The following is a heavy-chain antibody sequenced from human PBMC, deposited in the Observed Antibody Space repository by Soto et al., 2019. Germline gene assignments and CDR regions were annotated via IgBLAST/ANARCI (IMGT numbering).Heavy chain of an antibody. Sequence: SSETLSLTCTVSGGSISSGGYYWSWIRQHPGKGLEWIGYIYYSGSTYYNPSLKSRVTISVDTSKNQFSLKLSSVTAADTAVYYCARFAVYDSSGYYEGLGWHYYYGMDVWGQGTTVTVAS. D-gene: IGHD3-22*01. J-gene: IGHJ6*02. V-gene: IGHV4-31*03. CDR1: GGSISSGGYY. CDR2: IYYSGST. CDR3: ARFAVYDSSGYYEGLGWHYYYGMDV.